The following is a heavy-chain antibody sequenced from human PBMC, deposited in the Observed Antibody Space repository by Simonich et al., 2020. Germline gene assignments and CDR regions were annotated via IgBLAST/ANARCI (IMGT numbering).Heavy chain of an antibody. D-gene: IGHD6-13*01. CDR3: AREEANGYSSSWNWFDP. Sequence: QVQLVQSGAEVKKPGASVKVSCKASGYTFTGYYMHWVPQAPGQGLGGMGWTNPNGVGKNDAQKFQGRVTMTRDTSISTAYMELSRLRSDDTAVYYCAREEANGYSSSWNWFDPWGQGTLVTVSS. V-gene: IGHV1-2*02. CDR2: TNPNGVGK. J-gene: IGHJ5*02. CDR1: GYTFTGYY.